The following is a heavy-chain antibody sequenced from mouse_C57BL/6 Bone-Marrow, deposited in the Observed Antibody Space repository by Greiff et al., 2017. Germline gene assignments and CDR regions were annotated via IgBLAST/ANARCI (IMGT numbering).Heavy chain of an antibody. J-gene: IGHJ2*01. CDR2: IYPRSGNT. CDR3: ARWGNPYYVDY. V-gene: IGHV1-81*01. D-gene: IGHD2-1*01. Sequence: QVQLQQSGAELARPGASVKLSCKASGYTFTSYGISWVKQRTGQGLEWIGEIYPRSGNTYYNEKFKGKATLTADKSSSTAYMGLRSLTSEDSAVYFCARWGNPYYVDYWGQGTTLTVSS. CDR1: GYTFTSYG.